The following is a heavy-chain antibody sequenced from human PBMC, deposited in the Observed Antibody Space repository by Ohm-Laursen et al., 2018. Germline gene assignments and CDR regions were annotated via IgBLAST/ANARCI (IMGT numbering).Heavy chain of an antibody. D-gene: IGHD6-19*01. CDR3: ARGGGSGWPNFDY. Sequence: TLSLTCTVSGGSISSGGYYWSWIRQHPGKGLEWIGYIYYSGSTYYNPSLKSRVTISVDTSKNQFSLRLTYVTAADTAVYYCARGGGSGWPNFDYWGQGTLVTVSS. V-gene: IGHV4-31*03. CDR1: GGSISSGGYY. CDR2: IYYSGST. J-gene: IGHJ4*02.